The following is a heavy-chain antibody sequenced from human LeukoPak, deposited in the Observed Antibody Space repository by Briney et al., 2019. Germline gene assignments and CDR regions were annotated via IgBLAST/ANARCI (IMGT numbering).Heavy chain of an antibody. CDR3: ARLTVTTRSFDC. CDR1: GYTFTSYA. D-gene: IGHD4-17*01. Sequence: ASVKVSCKASGYTFTSYAMHWVRQAPGQRLEWMGWINAGNGNTKYSPKFQGRVTITRDTSASTAYMELSSLRSEDTAVYYCARLTVTTRSFDCWGQGTLVTVSS. J-gene: IGHJ4*02. V-gene: IGHV1-3*01. CDR2: INAGNGNT.